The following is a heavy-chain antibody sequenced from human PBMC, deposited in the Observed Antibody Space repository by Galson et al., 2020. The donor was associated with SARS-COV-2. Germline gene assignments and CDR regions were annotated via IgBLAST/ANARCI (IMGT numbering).Heavy chain of an antibody. J-gene: IGHJ4*02. D-gene: IGHD3-3*01. V-gene: IGHV4-59*01. CDR1: GGSISSYY. Sequence: SQTLSLTCTVSGGSISSYYWSWIRQPPGKGLEWIGYIYYSGSTNYNPSRKSRVTISVDTSKNQFSLKLSSVTAADTAVYYCARASMARITIFGVVTQFDYWGQGTLVTVSS. CDR3: ARASMARITIFGVVTQFDY. CDR2: IYYSGST.